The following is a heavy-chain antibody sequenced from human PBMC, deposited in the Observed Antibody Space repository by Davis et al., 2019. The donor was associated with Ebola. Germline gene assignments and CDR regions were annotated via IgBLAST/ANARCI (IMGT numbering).Heavy chain of an antibody. CDR1: GGSISSYY. CDR3: GRTTPAGEAFDI. V-gene: IGHV4-59*01. D-gene: IGHD2-15*01. Sequence: SETLSLTCNVSGGSISSYYWSWIRQPPGKGLEWIGHIYYSGSTNYNPSLKSRVTISVDTSKNQFSLKVSSVTAADAAVYYCGRTTPAGEAFDIWGQGTMVTVSS. J-gene: IGHJ3*02. CDR2: IYYSGST.